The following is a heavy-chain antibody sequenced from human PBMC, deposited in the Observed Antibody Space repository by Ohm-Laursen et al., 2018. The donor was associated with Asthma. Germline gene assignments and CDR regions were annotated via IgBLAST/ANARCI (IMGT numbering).Heavy chain of an antibody. CDR2: IYHSGST. CDR3: ARGPYSSSWPYYFDY. CDR1: GGSISSGGYS. D-gene: IGHD6-13*01. J-gene: IGHJ4*02. V-gene: IGHV4-30-2*01. Sequence: SDTLSLTCAVSGGSISSGGYSWSWIRQPPGKGLEWIGYIYHSGSTYYNPSLKSRVTISVDRSKNQFSLKLSSVTAADTAVYYCARGPYSSSWPYYFDYWGQGTLVTVSS.